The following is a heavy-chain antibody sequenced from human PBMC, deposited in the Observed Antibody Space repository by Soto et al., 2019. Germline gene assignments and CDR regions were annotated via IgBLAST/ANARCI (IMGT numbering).Heavy chain of an antibody. CDR1: GFTFSSYG. Sequence: GGSLRLSCAASGFTFSSYGMHWVRQAPGKGLEWVAVIWYDGSNKYYADSVKGRFTISRDNSKNTLYLQMNSLRAEDTAVYYCAREKEDSSGPSSYYYYGMDVWGQGTTVTVSS. V-gene: IGHV3-33*01. J-gene: IGHJ6*02. CDR2: IWYDGSNK. CDR3: AREKEDSSGPSSYYYYGMDV. D-gene: IGHD3-22*01.